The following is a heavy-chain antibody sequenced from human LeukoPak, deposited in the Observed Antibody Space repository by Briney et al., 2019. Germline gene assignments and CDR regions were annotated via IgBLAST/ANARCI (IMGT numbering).Heavy chain of an antibody. J-gene: IGHJ4*02. V-gene: IGHV3-21*01. CDR1: GFTFSNYN. CDR3: ARRSDSSSGDFDY. Sequence: GGSLRLSCAASGFTFSNYNMNWVRQTPGKGLEWVSSITRDSIYTFYADSVKGRFTISRDNAKNSLSLQMNSLRAEDTAVYYCARRSDSSSGDFDYWGQGTLVTVSS. CDR2: ITRDSIYT. D-gene: IGHD6-6*01.